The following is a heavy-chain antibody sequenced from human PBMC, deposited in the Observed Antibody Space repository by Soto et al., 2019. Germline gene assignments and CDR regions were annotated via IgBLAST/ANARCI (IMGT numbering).Heavy chain of an antibody. CDR1: GFTFSSYG. Sequence: QVQLVESGGGVVQPGRSLRLSCAASGFTFSSYGMHWVRQAPGKGLEWVAVISYDGSNKYYADSVKGRFTISRDNSKNTLYLQMNSLRAEDTAAYYCAKDRDRPYYDFWSGLNYYYGMDVWGQGTTVTVSS. CDR3: AKDRDRPYYDFWSGLNYYYGMDV. J-gene: IGHJ6*02. D-gene: IGHD3-3*01. V-gene: IGHV3-30*18. CDR2: ISYDGSNK.